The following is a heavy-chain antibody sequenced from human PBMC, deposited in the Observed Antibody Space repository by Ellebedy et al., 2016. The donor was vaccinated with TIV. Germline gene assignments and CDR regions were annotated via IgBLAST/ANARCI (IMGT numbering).Heavy chain of an antibody. V-gene: IGHV4-34*01. D-gene: IGHD4-17*01. CDR1: GGSFSGYY. J-gene: IGHJ6*02. Sequence: SETLSLXXAVYGGSFSGYYWSWIRQPPGKGLGWIGEINHSGSTNYNPSLKSRVTISVDTSKNQFSLKLSSVTAADTAVYYCARGSPTTVTSRGRDGMDVWGRGTTVTVSS. CDR3: ARGSPTTVTSRGRDGMDV. CDR2: INHSGST.